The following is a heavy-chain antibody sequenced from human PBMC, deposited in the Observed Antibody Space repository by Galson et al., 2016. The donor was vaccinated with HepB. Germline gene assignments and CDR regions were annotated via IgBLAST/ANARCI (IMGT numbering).Heavy chain of an antibody. CDR3: ARRTSSSGWYWLD. CDR1: GFTFSDHC. Sequence: SLRLSCAASGFTFSDHCMDWVRQAPGKGLEWVGRSRNKANSYTTEYAASVKGRFTISRDDSKNSLYLQMNSLITEDTAVYYCARRTSSSGWYWLDWGQGTLVTVSS. CDR2: SRNKANSYTT. J-gene: IGHJ4*02. D-gene: IGHD6-19*01. V-gene: IGHV3-72*01.